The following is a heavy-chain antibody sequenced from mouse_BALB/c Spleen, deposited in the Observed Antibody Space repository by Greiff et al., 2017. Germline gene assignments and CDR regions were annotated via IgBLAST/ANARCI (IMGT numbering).Heavy chain of an antibody. CDR3: ARRWGNYEEGAMDY. V-gene: IGHV1-9*01. Sequence: VQLQESGAELMKPGASVKISCKATGYTFSSYWIEWVKQRPGHGLEWIGEILPGSGSTNYNEKFKGKATFTADTSSNTAYMQLSSLTSEDSAVYYCARRWGNYEEGAMDYWGQGTSVTVSS. D-gene: IGHD2-1*01. CDR1: GYTFSSYW. CDR2: ILPGSGST. J-gene: IGHJ4*01.